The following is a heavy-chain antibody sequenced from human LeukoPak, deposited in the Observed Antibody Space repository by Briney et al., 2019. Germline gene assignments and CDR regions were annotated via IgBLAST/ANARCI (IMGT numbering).Heavy chain of an antibody. V-gene: IGHV3-33*01. CDR3: ARDILSQGPDAFDI. CDR1: GFTFRNYG. Sequence: GGSLRLSCVTSGFTFRNYGMHWVRQAPGKGLEWVAVIWNDGSNKYYADSVKGRFIISREDSKNTLYLQMNSLRDEETAVYYCARDILSQGPDAFDIWGQGTMVTVSS. D-gene: IGHD2/OR15-2a*01. CDR2: IWNDGSNK. J-gene: IGHJ3*02.